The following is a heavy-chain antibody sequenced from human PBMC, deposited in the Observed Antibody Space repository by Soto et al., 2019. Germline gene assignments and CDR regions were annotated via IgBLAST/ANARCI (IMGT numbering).Heavy chain of an antibody. CDR1: GGSFSGYY. CDR2: INHSGST. J-gene: IGHJ4*02. D-gene: IGHD1-26*01. Sequence: PSETLALTCAVYGGSFSGYYWSWIRQPPGKGLEWIGEINHSGSTNYNPSLKSRVTISVDTSKNQFSLKLSSVTAADTAVYYCARGGRGSRFGFDYWGRRSLVKVSS. CDR3: ARGGRGSRFGFDY. V-gene: IGHV4-34*01.